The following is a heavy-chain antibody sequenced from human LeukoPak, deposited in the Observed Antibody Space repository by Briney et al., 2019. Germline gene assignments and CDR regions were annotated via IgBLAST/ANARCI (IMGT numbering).Heavy chain of an antibody. V-gene: IGHV3-30-3*01. CDR1: GFTFSSYA. D-gene: IGHD6-13*01. CDR2: ISYDGSNK. J-gene: IGHJ4*02. CDR3: ASDSWYDGVY. Sequence: GRSLRLSCAASGFTFSSYAMHWVRQAPGKGLEWVAVISYDGSNKYYADSVKGRFTISRDNSKNTLYLQMNSLRAEDTAVYYCASDSWYDGVYWGQGTLVTVSS.